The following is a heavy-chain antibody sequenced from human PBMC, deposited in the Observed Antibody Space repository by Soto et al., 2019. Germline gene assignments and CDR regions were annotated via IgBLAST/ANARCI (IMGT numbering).Heavy chain of an antibody. CDR3: AREGAHSTGWYDYFDQ. CDR2: ISTYNGNT. D-gene: IGHD6-13*01. CDR1: GYTFISYS. V-gene: IGHV1-18*04. Sequence: QVQLVQSGGEVKKPGASANISCKATGYTFISYSITWVRQAPGQGLEWMGWISTYNGNTKYAQSLQGRVTLTRDTSTNTAFMASRGLRSDDTAIYYCAREGAHSTGWYDYFDQWGQGTLVAVSS. J-gene: IGHJ4*02.